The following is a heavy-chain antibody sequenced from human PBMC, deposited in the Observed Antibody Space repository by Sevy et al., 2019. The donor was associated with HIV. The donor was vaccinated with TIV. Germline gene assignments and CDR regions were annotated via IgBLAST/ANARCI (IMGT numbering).Heavy chain of an antibody. D-gene: IGHD2-15*01. CDR2: IYHSGST. Sequence: SDTLSLTCAVSVGSISSGGYSWSWIRQPPGKGLEWIGYIYHSGSTYYNPSLKSRVTISVDRSKNQFSLKLSSVTAADTAVYYCARGGWGYCSGGSCYPPNWFDPWGQGTLVTVSS. CDR3: ARGGWGYCSGGSCYPPNWFDP. CDR1: VGSISSGGYS. J-gene: IGHJ5*02. V-gene: IGHV4-30-2*01.